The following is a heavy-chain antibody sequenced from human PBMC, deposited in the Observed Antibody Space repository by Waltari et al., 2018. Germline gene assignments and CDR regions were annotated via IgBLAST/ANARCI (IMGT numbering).Heavy chain of an antibody. CDR3: ARSLLGIAASPNAFDI. D-gene: IGHD6-13*01. J-gene: IGHJ3*02. Sequence: EVQLVQSGAEVNKPGESLKISCKGSGYSFTSYWIGWVRQMPGKGLEWMGIIYPGDSDTRYSPSFQGQVTISADKSISTAYLQWSSLKASDTAMYYCARSLLGIAASPNAFDIWGQGTMVTVSS. V-gene: IGHV5-51*01. CDR1: GYSFTSYW. CDR2: IYPGDSDT.